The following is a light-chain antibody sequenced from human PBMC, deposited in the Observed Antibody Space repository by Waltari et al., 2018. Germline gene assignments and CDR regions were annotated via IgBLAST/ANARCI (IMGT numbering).Light chain of an antibody. Sequence: QSALTQPASVSGSPGQSITISCTGTSSDVGNYNLVSWYQHHPGKVPKPMLYEVTKRPSGISNRFSGSKSGNTASLTISGLQAEDEGDYYCCSYAGSRIVVFGGGTKMTVL. J-gene: IGLJ2*01. CDR3: CSYAGSRIVV. CDR1: SSDVGNYNL. CDR2: EVT. V-gene: IGLV2-23*02.